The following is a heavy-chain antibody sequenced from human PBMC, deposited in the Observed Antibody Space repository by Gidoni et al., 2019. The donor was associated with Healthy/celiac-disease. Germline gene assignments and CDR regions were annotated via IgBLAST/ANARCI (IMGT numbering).Heavy chain of an antibody. CDR3: ARDAIMITFGGDPYGMDV. D-gene: IGHD3-16*01. CDR2: IIPIFGTA. J-gene: IGHJ6*04. V-gene: IGHV1-69*01. Sequence: QVQLVQSGAEVKKPGSSVKVSCKASGGTFSSYAISWVRQAPGQGLEWMGGIIPIFGTANYAQKFQGRVTITADESTSTAYMELSSLRSEDTAVYYCARDAIMITFGGDPYGMDVWGKGTTVTVSS. CDR1: GGTFSSYA.